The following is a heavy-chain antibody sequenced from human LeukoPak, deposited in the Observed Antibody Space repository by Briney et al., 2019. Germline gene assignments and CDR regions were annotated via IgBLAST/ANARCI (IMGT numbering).Heavy chain of an antibody. D-gene: IGHD5-24*01. CDR2: IYDSGST. CDR3: ARLERWQQFYFDY. J-gene: IGHJ4*02. V-gene: IGHV4-39*01. CDR1: GGSIRSSYYY. Sequence: SETLSLTCTVSGGSIRSSYYYWGWIRQPPGKGLEWIGSIYDSGSTYYNPSLKSRVTISVDTSKNQFSLKLSSVTAADTAVYYCARLERWQQFYFDYWGQGTLVTVSS.